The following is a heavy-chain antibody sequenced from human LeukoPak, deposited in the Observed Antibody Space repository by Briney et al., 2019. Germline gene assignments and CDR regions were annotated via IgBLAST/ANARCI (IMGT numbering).Heavy chain of an antibody. Sequence: PGRSLRLSCAASGFTFSSYGMHWVRQAPGKGLEWVAGISYDGSNKYYADSVKGRFTISRDNSKNTLYLQMNSLRAEDTAVYYCARNDGWRYYDSSGPRDYWGQGTLVTVSS. D-gene: IGHD3-22*01. V-gene: IGHV3-30*03. CDR1: GFTFSSYG. CDR3: ARNDGWRYYDSSGPRDY. CDR2: ISYDGSNK. J-gene: IGHJ4*02.